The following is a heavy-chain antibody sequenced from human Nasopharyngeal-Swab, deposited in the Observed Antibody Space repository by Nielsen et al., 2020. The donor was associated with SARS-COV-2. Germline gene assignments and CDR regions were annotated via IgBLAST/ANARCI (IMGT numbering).Heavy chain of an antibody. V-gene: IGHV3-23*01. J-gene: IGHJ6*02. Sequence: VRQAPGKGLEWVSAISGSGGGTYYADSVKGRFTISRDNSKNTLYLQMNSLRAEDTAVYYCAKVPSSSWYVDYYYGMDVWGQGTTVTVSS. D-gene: IGHD6-13*01. CDR2: ISGSGGGT. CDR3: AKVPSSSWYVDYYYGMDV.